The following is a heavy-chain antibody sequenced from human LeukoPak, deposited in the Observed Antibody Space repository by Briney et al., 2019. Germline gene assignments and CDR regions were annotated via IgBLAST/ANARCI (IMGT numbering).Heavy chain of an antibody. CDR3: AAGPAGNGHLSSY. D-gene: IGHD1-1*01. CDR2: INGDGNNV. Sequence: PGGSLRLSCAASGFTFNNYWLHWVRQVPGKRLMWVSRINGDGNNVNYADSVKGRFTISRDNAKNTLHLQMNSLRAEDTAVYYCAAGPAGNGHLSSYWGQGTRVTVSS. CDR1: GFTFNNYW. J-gene: IGHJ4*02. V-gene: IGHV3-74*01.